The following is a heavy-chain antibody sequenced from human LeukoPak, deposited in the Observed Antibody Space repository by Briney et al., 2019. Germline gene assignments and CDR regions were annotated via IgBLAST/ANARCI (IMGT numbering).Heavy chain of an antibody. Sequence: SVKVSCKASGGTFSSYAISWVRQAPGQGLEWMGRIIPILGIAIYAQKFQGRVTMTEDTSTDTAYMELSSLRSEDTAVYYCATEGRFLFDYWGQGTLVTVSS. V-gene: IGHV1-69*04. D-gene: IGHD2-15*01. CDR3: ATEGRFLFDY. J-gene: IGHJ4*02. CDR2: IIPILGIA. CDR1: GGTFSSYA.